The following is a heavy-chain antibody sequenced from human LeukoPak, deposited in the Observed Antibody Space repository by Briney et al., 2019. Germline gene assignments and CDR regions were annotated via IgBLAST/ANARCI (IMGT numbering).Heavy chain of an antibody. CDR1: GFDLTTYA. CDR3: ARCMVLSQGWCNWFDP. D-gene: IGHD6-13*01. V-gene: IGHV3-23*01. Sequence: GGSLRLSCAASGFDLTTYAMTWVRQAPAKGLECVSSIRIGGGGTYYAGSVKGRFTISRDNSENTLHLQMNNLRVEDTARYFCARCMVLSQGWCNWFDPWGQGTLVTVSS. J-gene: IGHJ5*02. CDR2: IRIGGGGT.